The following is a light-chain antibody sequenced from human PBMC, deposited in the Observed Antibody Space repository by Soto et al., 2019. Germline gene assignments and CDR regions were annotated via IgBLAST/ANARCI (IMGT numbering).Light chain of an antibody. CDR1: QSVSSY. V-gene: IGKV3-11*01. CDR3: QQRSNWPPPMYT. J-gene: IGKJ2*01. Sequence: EIVLTQSPATLSLSPGERATLSCRASQSVSSYLAWYQQKPGQAPRLLIYDASNRATGNPARISGSGSGTDFTLTSSSLEPEHFAVYYCQQRSNWPPPMYTFGQGNKLEIK. CDR2: DAS.